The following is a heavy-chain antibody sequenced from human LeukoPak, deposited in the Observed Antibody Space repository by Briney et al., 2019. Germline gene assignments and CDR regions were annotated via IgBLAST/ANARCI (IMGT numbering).Heavy chain of an antibody. Sequence: PGGSLRLSCAASGFPFSTYGMHWVRQVPGKGLEWVAAISNDGNNKFYADSVKGRFTISRDNPKNTMYLQMNSLRAEDTAVYYCAKGGGYDSSGYQVHYWGQGTLVTVSS. V-gene: IGHV3-30*18. J-gene: IGHJ4*02. D-gene: IGHD3-22*01. CDR2: ISNDGNNK. CDR3: AKGGGYDSSGYQVHY. CDR1: GFPFSTYG.